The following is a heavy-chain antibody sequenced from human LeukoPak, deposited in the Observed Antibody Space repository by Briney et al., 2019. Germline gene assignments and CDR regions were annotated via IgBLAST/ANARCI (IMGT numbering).Heavy chain of an antibody. D-gene: IGHD6-13*01. Sequence: GGSLRLSCATSGFTVSSNYMSWVRQAPGKGLEWVSAISGSGTNTYYADSVKGRFTISRDNSKNTLYLQMNSLRAEDTAVYYCAKEVAAVGSIYWGQGTLVTVSS. CDR2: ISGSGTNT. J-gene: IGHJ4*02. CDR3: AKEVAAVGSIY. CDR1: GFTVSSNY. V-gene: IGHV3-23*01.